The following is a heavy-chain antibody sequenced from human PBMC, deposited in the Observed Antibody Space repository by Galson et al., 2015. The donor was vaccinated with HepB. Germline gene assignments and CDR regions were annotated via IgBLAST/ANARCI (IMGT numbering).Heavy chain of an antibody. J-gene: IGHJ5*02. D-gene: IGHD3-3*01. V-gene: IGHV3-48*02. CDR2: ISATGTTI. CDR1: GFTFSSYN. Sequence: SLRLSCAASGFTFSSYNMNWVRQAPGKGLEWISFISATGTTIYYADSVKDRFTISRDNAKTSLYLQMDSLGDEDTALYYCVREAVAIFGVGNRFDPWGQGTLVTVSS. CDR3: VREAVAIFGVGNRFDP.